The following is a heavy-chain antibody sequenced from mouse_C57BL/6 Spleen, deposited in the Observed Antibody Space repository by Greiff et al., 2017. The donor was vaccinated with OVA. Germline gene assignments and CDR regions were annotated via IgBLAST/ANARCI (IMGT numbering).Heavy chain of an antibody. J-gene: IGHJ2*01. CDR1: GFNIKDYY. CDR2: IDPEVGET. Sequence: VQLQQSGAELVKPGASVKLSCTASGFNIKDYYMPWVKQRTEQGLEWSGRIDPEVGETKYAPKFQGKATITADTSSNTDYLQLSSLTSEDTAVYYCARLRYSNYEDDWGQGTTLTVYS. D-gene: IGHD2-5*01. V-gene: IGHV14-2*01. CDR3: ARLRYSNYEDD.